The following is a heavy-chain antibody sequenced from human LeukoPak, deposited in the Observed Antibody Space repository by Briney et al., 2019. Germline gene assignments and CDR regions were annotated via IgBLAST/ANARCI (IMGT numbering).Heavy chain of an antibody. D-gene: IGHD5-12*01. Sequence: PSETLSLTCSVSGGSISSYYWSWIRQPPGKGLEWIGFFYYSGSTDCNPSLRSRVTISVDMSKNQFSLKLSSVNAADTAVYYCASSPVVPTIVATIKGYYSDFWGQGILVTVSS. J-gene: IGHJ4*02. CDR2: FYYSGST. V-gene: IGHV4-59*01. CDR1: GGSISSYY. CDR3: ASSPVVPTIVATIKGYYSDF.